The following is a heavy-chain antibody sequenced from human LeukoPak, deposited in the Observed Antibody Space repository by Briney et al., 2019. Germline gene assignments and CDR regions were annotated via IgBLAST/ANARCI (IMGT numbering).Heavy chain of an antibody. CDR2: IYYSGST. CDR1: GGSISSYY. CDR3: ASHDILTGTDFDY. J-gene: IGHJ4*02. Sequence: SETLSLTCTVSGGSISSYYWSWIRQPPGKGLEWIGYIYYSGSTNYNPSLKSRVTISVDTSKNQFSLKLSSVTAADTAVYYCASHDILTGTDFDYWGQGTLVTVSS. V-gene: IGHV4-59*01. D-gene: IGHD3-9*01.